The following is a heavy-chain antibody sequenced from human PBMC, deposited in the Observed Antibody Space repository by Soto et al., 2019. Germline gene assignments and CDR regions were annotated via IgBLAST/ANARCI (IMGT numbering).Heavy chain of an antibody. Sequence: PGGSLRLSCAASGFSFGSYGMHWVRQAPGKGLEWVAVIWYDGSNKYYADSVKGRFTISRDNSKNTLYLQMNSLRAEDTAVYYYARGLAVAGTIYFDYWDQGTLVTAPQ. CDR3: ARGLAVAGTIYFDY. CDR1: GFSFGSYG. D-gene: IGHD6-19*01. CDR2: IWYDGSNK. J-gene: IGHJ4*02. V-gene: IGHV3-33*01.